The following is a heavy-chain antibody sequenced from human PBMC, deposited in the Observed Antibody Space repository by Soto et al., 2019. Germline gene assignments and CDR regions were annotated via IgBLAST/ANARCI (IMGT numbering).Heavy chain of an antibody. CDR1: GVSFSGYY. CDR3: ARGRVTLPANIGAIGGLDY. D-gene: IGHD5-12*01. CDR2: INHSGST. J-gene: IGHJ4*02. Sequence: TSETLSLTCAFYGVSFSGYYWIWIRQPPGKGLEWIGEINHSGSTNYNPSLKSRVTISVDTSKNQFSQKLSSVTAADTAVYYCARGRVTLPANIGAIGGLDYWGQGTLVTVSS. V-gene: IGHV4-34*01.